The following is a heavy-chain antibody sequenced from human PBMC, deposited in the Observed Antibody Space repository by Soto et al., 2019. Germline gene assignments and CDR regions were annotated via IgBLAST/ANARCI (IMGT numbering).Heavy chain of an antibody. J-gene: IGHJ4*02. CDR1: GFTFRNYA. CDR2: ISYSGGST. CDR3: AKGDSIFGVVIPHLDY. D-gene: IGHD3-3*02. Sequence: PGGSLRLSCAASGFTFRNYAMNWVRQAPGKGLEWVSGISYSGGSTSYADSVEGRFTISRDDSKNTLFLQMNSLRAEDTAVYFCAKGDSIFGVVIPHLDYWGQGTLVTVSS. V-gene: IGHV3-23*01.